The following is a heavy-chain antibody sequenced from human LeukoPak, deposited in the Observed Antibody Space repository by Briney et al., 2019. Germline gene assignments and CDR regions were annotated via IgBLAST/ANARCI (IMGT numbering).Heavy chain of an antibody. Sequence: SETLSLTCTLSGGSVSSSGYSWNWIRQPPGKALEWIGYTYYSGRTNYNPSLKSRVTISLDTSKNQFSLRLTSVTAADTAVYYCALRRLTSTQIIEDNWFDPWGQGTLVTVSS. CDR1: GGSVSSSGYS. V-gene: IGHV4-61*08. D-gene: IGHD2/OR15-2a*01. J-gene: IGHJ5*02. CDR3: ALRRLTSTQIIEDNWFDP. CDR2: TYYSGRT.